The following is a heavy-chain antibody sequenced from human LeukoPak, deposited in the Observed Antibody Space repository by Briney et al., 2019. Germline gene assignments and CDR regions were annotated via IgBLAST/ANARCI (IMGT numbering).Heavy chain of an antibody. Sequence: SETLSLTCTVSGGSISSSSYYWSWIRQPPGKGLEWIGYIYYSGSTNYNPSLKSRVTISVDTSKNQFSLKLSSVTAADTAVYYCARVPRFGIVGATDAFDIWGQGTMVTVSS. V-gene: IGHV4-61*01. D-gene: IGHD1-26*01. CDR2: IYYSGST. CDR3: ARVPRFGIVGATDAFDI. J-gene: IGHJ3*02. CDR1: GGSISSSSYY.